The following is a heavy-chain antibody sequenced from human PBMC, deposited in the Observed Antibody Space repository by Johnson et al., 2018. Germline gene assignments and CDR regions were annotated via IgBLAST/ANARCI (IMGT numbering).Heavy chain of an antibody. J-gene: IGHJ6*02. Sequence: VQLVESGGGLVQPGRSLRLSCAASGFTFDDYAMHWVRQAPGKGLEWVSGISGSGGSTYYADSVKGRFTISRDNAKNSLYLQMNSLRAEDTALYHCARADPGSVVVPAGLGDYYYGMDVWGQGTTVTVSS. CDR1: GFTFDDYA. V-gene: IGHV3-9*01. D-gene: IGHD2-2*01. CDR3: ARADPGSVVVPAGLGDYYYGMDV. CDR2: ISGSGGST.